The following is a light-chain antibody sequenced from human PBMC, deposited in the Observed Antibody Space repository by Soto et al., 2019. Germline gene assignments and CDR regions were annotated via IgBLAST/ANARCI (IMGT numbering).Light chain of an antibody. CDR3: CSYAGSPRYV. CDR2: GNS. J-gene: IGLJ1*01. CDR1: SSNIGAGYD. V-gene: IGLV1-40*01. Sequence: QLVLTQPPSVSGAPGQRVTISCTGSSSNIGAGYDVHWYQQLPGTAPKLLIYGNSNRPSGVPDRFSGSKSGTSASLAITGLQAEDEADYYCCSYAGSPRYVFGTGTKLTVL.